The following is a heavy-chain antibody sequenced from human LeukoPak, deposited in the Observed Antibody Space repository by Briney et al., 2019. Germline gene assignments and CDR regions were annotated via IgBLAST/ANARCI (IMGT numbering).Heavy chain of an antibody. CDR3: ARDNYDYGDYGSYYGMDV. CDR2: ISSSSSYI. V-gene: IGHV3-21*01. J-gene: IGHJ6*02. D-gene: IGHD4-17*01. Sequence: GGSLRLSCAACGFTFSSYSMNWVRQAPGKGLEWVSSISSSSSYIYYADSVKGRFTISRDNAKNSLYLQMNSLRAEDTAVYYCARDNYDYGDYGSYYGMDVWGQGTTVTVSS. CDR1: GFTFSSYS.